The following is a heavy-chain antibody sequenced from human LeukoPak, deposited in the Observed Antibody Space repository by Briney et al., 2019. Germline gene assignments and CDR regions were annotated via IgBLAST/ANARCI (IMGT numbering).Heavy chain of an antibody. D-gene: IGHD6-6*01. V-gene: IGHV5-51*01. CDR3: ARQTPTSIGYFDY. CDR2: IYPGDSDT. J-gene: IGHJ4*02. Sequence: GESLKISCKGSGYSFTSYWIGWVRQMPGKGLEWMGMIYPGDSDTRYSPSFQGQVTISADKSISTAYLQWSSLKASDTAMYYCARQTPTSIGYFDYWGQGTLVTVSS. CDR1: GYSFTSYW.